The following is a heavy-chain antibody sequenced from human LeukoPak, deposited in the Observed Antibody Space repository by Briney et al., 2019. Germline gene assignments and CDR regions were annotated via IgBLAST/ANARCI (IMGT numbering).Heavy chain of an antibody. Sequence: SETLSLTCTVSGGSISSYYWSWIRQPPGKGLEWIGYIYYTGSTNYNPSLKSRVTMSLDTSKNQFSLKLSSVTAADTAVYYCARKALPGNWFDPWGQGALVTVSS. CDR2: IYYTGST. CDR1: GGSISSYY. V-gene: IGHV4-59*12. CDR3: ARKALPGNWFDP. J-gene: IGHJ5*02.